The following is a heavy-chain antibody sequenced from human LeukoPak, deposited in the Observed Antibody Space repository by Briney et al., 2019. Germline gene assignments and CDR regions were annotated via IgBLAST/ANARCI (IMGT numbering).Heavy chain of an antibody. CDR3: AKDGWVRGVMGGYFDY. CDR2: ISYDGSNK. CDR1: GFTFSSYG. D-gene: IGHD3-10*01. Sequence: PGGSLRLSCAASGFTFSSYGMHWVRQAPGKGLEWVAVISYDGSNKYYADSVKGRFTISRDNSKNTLYLQMNSLRAEDTAVYYCAKDGWVRGVMGGYFDYWGQGTLVTVSS. J-gene: IGHJ4*02. V-gene: IGHV3-30*18.